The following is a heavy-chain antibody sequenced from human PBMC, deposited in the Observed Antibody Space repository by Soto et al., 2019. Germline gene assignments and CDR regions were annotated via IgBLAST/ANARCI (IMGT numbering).Heavy chain of an antibody. Sequence: PSATPSLTCTVSGGSISTGANYWSWVRQGPGKGLEWIGNIYYSGSAYYNPSLKSRLTMSVDTSKNSFSLKLTSVTAADTAVYYCARVLCTSRTCYFPDWFDPWGQGTLVTVTS. CDR1: GGSISTGANY. CDR2: IYYSGSA. CDR3: ARVLCTSRTCYFPDWFDP. D-gene: IGHD2-2*01. V-gene: IGHV4-31*03. J-gene: IGHJ5*02.